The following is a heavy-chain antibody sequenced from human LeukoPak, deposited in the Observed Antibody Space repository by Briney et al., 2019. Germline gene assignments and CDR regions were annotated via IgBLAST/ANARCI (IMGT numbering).Heavy chain of an antibody. CDR1: GGTFSSYA. CDR3: ARVSRTVGATNYFDY. CDR2: IIPILGIA. J-gene: IGHJ4*02. Sequence: GASVKVSCKASGGTFSSYAIIWVRQAPGQGLEWMGRIIPILGIANYAQKFQGRVTITADKSTSTAYMELSSLRSEDTAVYYCARVSRTVGATNYFDYWGQGTLVTVSS. D-gene: IGHD1-26*01. V-gene: IGHV1-69*04.